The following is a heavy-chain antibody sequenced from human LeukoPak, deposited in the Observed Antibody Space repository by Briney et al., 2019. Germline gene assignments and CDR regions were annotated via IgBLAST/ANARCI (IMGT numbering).Heavy chain of an antibody. CDR3: ARVFDS. Sequence: PSETLSLTGTVSGGSVSTRDYYCGWIRQSPVKGLEWIGEIVYTGKTNYTTSLRARVTIQIDTSKKQFSPKLTYVTAAESAVYYCARVFDSWGQGTLVTVSS. CDR1: GGSVSTRDYY. V-gene: IGHV4-39*07. CDR2: IVYTGKT. J-gene: IGHJ4*02.